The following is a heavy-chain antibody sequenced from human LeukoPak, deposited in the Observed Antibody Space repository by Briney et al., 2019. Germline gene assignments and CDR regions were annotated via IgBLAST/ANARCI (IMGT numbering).Heavy chain of an antibody. CDR2: INPHSGGT. CDR3: ARDGYDYAGGSVY. CDR1: GYTFSDYY. V-gene: IGHV1-2*02. D-gene: IGHD4/OR15-4a*01. Sequence: GSVKVSCKASGYTFSDYYVHWVRQAPGQGLEWMGWINPHSGGTNYAQKFQGRVTMIRDTSISTAYMELSTLRSDDTAVYYCARDGYDYAGGSVYWGQGTLVTVSS. J-gene: IGHJ4*02.